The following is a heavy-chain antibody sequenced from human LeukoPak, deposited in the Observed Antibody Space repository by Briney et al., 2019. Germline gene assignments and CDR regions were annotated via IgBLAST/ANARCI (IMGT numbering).Heavy chain of an antibody. CDR3: ARDPAPATGAFDI. J-gene: IGHJ3*02. CDR2: ISSSSCYI. CDR1: GFTFSSYS. V-gene: IGHV3-21*04. Sequence: SGGSLRLSCAASGFTFSSYSMNWVRQAPGKGLEWVSSISSSSCYIYYADSVKGRFTISRDTSKNTLYLQMNSLRVDDTAVYYCARDPAPATGAFDIWGQGTMVIIS. D-gene: IGHD1-1*01.